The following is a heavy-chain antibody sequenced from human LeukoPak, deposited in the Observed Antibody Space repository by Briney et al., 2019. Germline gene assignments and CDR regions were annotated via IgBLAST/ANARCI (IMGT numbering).Heavy chain of an antibody. V-gene: IGHV4-59*10. D-gene: IGHD3-10*01. Sequence: KASETLSLTCAVYGGSFSGYYWSWIRQPAGKGLEWIGRIYTSGSTNYNPSLKSRVTMSVDTSKNQFSLKLSSVTAADTAVYYCARAVGSGSFQTYYYYMDVWGKGTTVIISS. CDR3: ARAVGSGSFQTYYYYMDV. CDR2: IYTSGST. J-gene: IGHJ6*03. CDR1: GGSFSGYY.